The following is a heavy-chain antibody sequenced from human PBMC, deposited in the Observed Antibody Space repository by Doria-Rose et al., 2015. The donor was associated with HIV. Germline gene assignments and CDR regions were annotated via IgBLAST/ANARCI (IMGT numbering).Heavy chain of an antibody. V-gene: IGHV4-30-4*01. J-gene: IGHJ4*02. Sequence: VQLLESGPGLVRPSQTLSLTCTVSGDSISSGDSFWSWIRQTPGKGPAWIGYISSSGTTYYYPSLRGRLTISLDASKNQFSLNLNSVTAADTAVYYCARARNYGFPHFFDFWGQGTLVTVSS. CDR1: GDSISSGDSF. D-gene: IGHD3-10*01. CDR2: ISSSGTT. CDR3: ARARNYGFPHFFDF.